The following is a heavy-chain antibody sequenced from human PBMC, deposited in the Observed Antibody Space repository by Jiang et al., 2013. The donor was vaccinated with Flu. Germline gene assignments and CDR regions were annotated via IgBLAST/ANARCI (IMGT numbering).Heavy chain of an antibody. D-gene: IGHD4-17*01. V-gene: IGHV4-31*03. CDR2: IYYGGNT. Sequence: QTLSLTCTVSGGSISGTGYYWTWIRQRPGKGLEWIGDIYYGGNTQYNPSLKSRVTISVDTSKNQFSLKLSSVTAADTAVYYCAKDFSPDYGDYVPYFDYWGQGTLVTVSS. CDR3: AKDFSPDYGDYVPYFDY. J-gene: IGHJ4*02. CDR1: GGSISGTGYY.